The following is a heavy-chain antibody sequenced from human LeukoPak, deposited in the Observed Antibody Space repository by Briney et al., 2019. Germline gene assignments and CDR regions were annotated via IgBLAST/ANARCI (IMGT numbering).Heavy chain of an antibody. CDR2: IYHSGST. V-gene: IGHV4-4*02. J-gene: IGHJ6*03. D-gene: IGHD4-17*01. CDR1: GGSISSSNW. Sequence: PSETLSLTCAVSGGSISSSNWWSWVRQPPGKGLEWIGEIYHSGSTNYNPSLKSRVTISVDKSKNQFSLKLSSVTAADTAVYYCASNGGTVTYRGDYYYYMDVWGKGTTVTVSS. CDR3: ASNGGTVTYRGDYYYYMDV.